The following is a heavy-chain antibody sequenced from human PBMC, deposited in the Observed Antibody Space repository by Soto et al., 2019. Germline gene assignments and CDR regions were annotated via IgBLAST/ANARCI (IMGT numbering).Heavy chain of an antibody. CDR1: GFTFSSYA. J-gene: IGHJ4*02. D-gene: IGHD4-17*01. CDR3: AKDGRGGDYEYYFDY. Sequence: GGSLRLSCAASGFTFSSYAMSWVRQAPGKGLEWVSAISGSGGSTYYADSVKGRFTISRDNSKNTLYLQMNSLRAEDTAVYYCAKDGRGGDYEYYFDYWGQGTLVTVSS. V-gene: IGHV3-23*01. CDR2: ISGSGGST.